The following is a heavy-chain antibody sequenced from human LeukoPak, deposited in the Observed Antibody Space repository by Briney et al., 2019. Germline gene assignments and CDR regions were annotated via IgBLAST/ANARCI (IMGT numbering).Heavy chain of an antibody. CDR2: IIPIFGTA. D-gene: IGHD5-18*01. V-gene: IGHV1-69*13. Sequence: ASVKVSCKASGGTFSSYAISWVRQAPGQGLEWLGGIIPIFGTANYAQKFQGRVTITADESTSTAYMELSSLRSEDTAVYYCARDLDTLTVFDYWGQGTLVTVSS. CDR3: ARDLDTLTVFDY. J-gene: IGHJ4*02. CDR1: GGTFSSYA.